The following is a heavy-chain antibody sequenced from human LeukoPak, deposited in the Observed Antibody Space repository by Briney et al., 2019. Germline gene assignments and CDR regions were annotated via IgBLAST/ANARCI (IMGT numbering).Heavy chain of an antibody. CDR2: ISYDGSNK. CDR3: AKTYSGSYGGGDVFDI. CDR1: GFTFSSYG. J-gene: IGHJ3*02. D-gene: IGHD1-26*01. V-gene: IGHV3-30*18. Sequence: GGSLGLSCAASGFTFSSYGMNWVRQAPGKGLEWVAVISYDGSNKYYGDSVKGRFTISRDNSKNTLYLQMKSLRTEDTAVYYCAKTYSGSYGGGDVFDIWGQGTMVTVSA.